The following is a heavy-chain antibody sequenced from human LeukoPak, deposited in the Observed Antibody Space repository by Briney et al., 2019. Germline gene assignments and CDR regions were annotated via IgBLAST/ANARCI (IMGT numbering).Heavy chain of an antibody. Sequence: GGPLRLSCAASGFTFSTYTMNWVRQAPGKGLEWVSSFTSSSIYIYYADSVKGRFTISRDNAKNSLSLQMNSLRAEDTAVYYCARALSGGDCFDCWGQGTLVTVSS. V-gene: IGHV3-21*01. J-gene: IGHJ4*02. CDR1: GFTFSTYT. CDR3: ARALSGGDCFDC. CDR2: FTSSSIYI. D-gene: IGHD4-23*01.